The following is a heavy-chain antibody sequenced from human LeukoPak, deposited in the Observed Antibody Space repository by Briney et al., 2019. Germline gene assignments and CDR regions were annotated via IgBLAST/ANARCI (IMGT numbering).Heavy chain of an antibody. CDR2: INPNSGGT. D-gene: IGHD3-10*01. CDR3: ARDLSGLQGVDY. Sequence: ASVKVSCKASGYTFTRYYMHWVRQAPGQGLEWMGWINPNSGGTNYAQKFQGRVTMTRDTSISTAYMELSRLRSDDTAVYYCARDLSGLQGVDYWGQGTLVTVSS. V-gene: IGHV1-2*02. CDR1: GYTFTRYY. J-gene: IGHJ4*02.